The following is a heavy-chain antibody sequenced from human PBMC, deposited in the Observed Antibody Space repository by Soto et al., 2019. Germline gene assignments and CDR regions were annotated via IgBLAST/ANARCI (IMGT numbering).Heavy chain of an antibody. CDR2: INYSGSNI. V-gene: IGHV3-48*03. Sequence: GGSLRLSCADSGFTFKNSEMFWVRQAPGKGLEWVSKINYSGSNIYYSKSVKGRFTISRDNAKNSLYLQMNSLTDEDTAIYFCASEALCGADCYFFEYWGPGTLVTVSS. CDR1: GFTFKNSE. D-gene: IGHD2-21*02. J-gene: IGHJ4*02. CDR3: ASEALCGADCYFFEY.